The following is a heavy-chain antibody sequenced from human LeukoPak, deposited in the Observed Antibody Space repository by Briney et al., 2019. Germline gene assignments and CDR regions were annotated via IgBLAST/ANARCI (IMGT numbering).Heavy chain of an antibody. V-gene: IGHV4-59*01. J-gene: IGHJ3*02. CDR3: ARDPIVGATNDAFDI. CDR1: GGSINSYS. Sequence: SETLSLTCTVSGGSINSYSWTWIRQPPGKGLEWIGFVYYSGSTNCNPSLKSRVTISVDTSKTQFSLKLSSVSAADTAVYYCARDPIVGATNDAFDIWGQGTMVTVSS. D-gene: IGHD1-26*01. CDR2: VYYSGST.